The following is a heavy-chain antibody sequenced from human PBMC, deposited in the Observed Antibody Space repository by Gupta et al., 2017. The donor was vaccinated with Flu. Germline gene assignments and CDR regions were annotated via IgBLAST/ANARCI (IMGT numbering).Heavy chain of an antibody. CDR3: AAYVKLAY. D-gene: IGHD2-21*01. V-gene: IGHV3-11*01. J-gene: IGHJ4*02. CDR1: GFTFSDYY. CDR2: ISNNGTTI. Sequence: SGFTFSDYYMSWIRQAPGKGLEWVSYISNNGTTIYYADSVKGRFTISRDNAKNSLYLQMNSLRAEDTAVYYCAAYVKLAYWSQGTLVTVSS.